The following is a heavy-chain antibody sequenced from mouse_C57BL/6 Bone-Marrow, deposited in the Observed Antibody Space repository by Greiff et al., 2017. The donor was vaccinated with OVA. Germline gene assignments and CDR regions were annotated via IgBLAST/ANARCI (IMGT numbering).Heavy chain of an antibody. D-gene: IGHD2-4*01. CDR1: GFTFSSYA. V-gene: IGHV5-4*03. J-gene: IGHJ2*01. Sequence: DVMLVESGGGLVKPGGSLKLSCAASGFTFSSYAMSWVRQTPEKRLEWVATISDGGSYTYYPDNVKGRFTISRDNAKNNLYLQMSHLKSEDTAMYYCARVYDYAFDYWGQGTTLTVSS. CDR2: ISDGGSYT. CDR3: ARVYDYAFDY.